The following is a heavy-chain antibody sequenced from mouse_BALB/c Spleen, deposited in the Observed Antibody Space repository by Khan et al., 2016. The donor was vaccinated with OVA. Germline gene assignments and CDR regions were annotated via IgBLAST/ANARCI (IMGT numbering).Heavy chain of an antibody. D-gene: IGHD2-12*01. CDR1: GCTFTNYG. J-gene: IGHJ1*01. V-gene: IGHV9-1*02. CDR3: AKTYSSCDRYFDV. Sequence: QIQLVQSGPELKKPGETVKISCKASGCTFTNYGMNWVKQAPGKGLKWMGWINTYTGEPTYADDFKGRFAFALETSASTASLQINNRKNGDMATYFCAKTYSSCDRYFDVGGAGTTVTVSS. CDR2: INTYTGEP.